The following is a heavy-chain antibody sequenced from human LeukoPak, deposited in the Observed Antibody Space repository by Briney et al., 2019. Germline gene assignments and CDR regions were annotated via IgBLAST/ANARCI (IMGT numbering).Heavy chain of an antibody. V-gene: IGHV4-31*03. J-gene: IGHJ3*02. D-gene: IGHD2-21*01. Sequence: SESLSLNGTVSGGSIRSGYYYWAWIRQHPGKGREWIGYIAYSESTYSNPSLKSRVTISVDMSKNQFSLKLSSVTAADTAVYYCASPDGTYFGGHDAFDIWGQGTMVTVSS. CDR1: GGSIRSGYYY. CDR2: IAYSEST. CDR3: ASPDGTYFGGHDAFDI.